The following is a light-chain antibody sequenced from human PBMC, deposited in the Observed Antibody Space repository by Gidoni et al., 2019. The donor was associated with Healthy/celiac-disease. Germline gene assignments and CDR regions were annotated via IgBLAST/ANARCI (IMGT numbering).Light chain of an antibody. CDR3: QSYDSSLSGSNV. CDR2: GNS. Sequence: QSVLTQPPAVSGAPGQRVPISCTGSSSNIGAGYDVQWYQQLPGTAPKLLIYGNSNRPSGVPDRFSGSKSGTSASLAITGLQAEDEADYSCQSYDSSLSGSNVFGTGTKVTVL. V-gene: IGLV1-40*01. J-gene: IGLJ1*01. CDR1: SSNIGAGYD.